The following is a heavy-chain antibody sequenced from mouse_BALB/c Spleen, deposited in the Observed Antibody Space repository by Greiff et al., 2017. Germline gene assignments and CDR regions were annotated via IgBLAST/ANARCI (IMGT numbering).Heavy chain of an antibody. D-gene: IGHD1-1*02. CDR1: GFTFSSFG. CDR2: ISRGSSTI. V-gene: IGHV5-17*02. Sequence: DVKLEESGGGLVQPGGSRKLSCAASGFTFSSFGMHWVRQAPEKGLEWVAYISRGSSTIYYADTVKGRFTISRDNPKNTLFLQMTSLRSEDTAMYYCARSNYGYAMDYWGQGTSVTVSS. CDR3: ARSNYGYAMDY. J-gene: IGHJ4*01.